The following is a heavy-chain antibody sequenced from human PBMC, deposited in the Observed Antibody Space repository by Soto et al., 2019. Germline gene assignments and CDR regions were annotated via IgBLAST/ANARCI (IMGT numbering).Heavy chain of an antibody. V-gene: IGHV3-30*04. D-gene: IGHD3-16*02. CDR1: GFTFSRHT. CDR3: ARDRLRLGELSLLGYFDY. Sequence: QVQLEESGGGVVQPGRSLRLSCAASGFTFSRHTMRWVRQAPGKGLEWVASISYDGSNKYYADSVKGRFTISRDNSKNTLSVQMDSLRAEDTAVYYCARDRLRLGELSLLGYFDYWGQGTLVTVSS. CDR2: ISYDGSNK. J-gene: IGHJ4*02.